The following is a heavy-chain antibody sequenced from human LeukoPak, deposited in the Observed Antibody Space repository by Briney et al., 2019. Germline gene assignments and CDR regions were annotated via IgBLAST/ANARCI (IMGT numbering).Heavy chain of an antibody. J-gene: IGHJ6*02. V-gene: IGHV3-30-3*01. Sequence: GGSLRLSCAASGFIFSNYAMHWVRQAPGKGLEWVAVISYDGSNKYYANSVKGRFTISRDNSKNTLYLQMNSLRPEDTALYYSPRAAEDYGDYTYSSYYGMDVFGQGTTVHVYS. CDR1: GFIFSNYA. CDR2: ISYDGSNK. D-gene: IGHD4-17*01. CDR3: PRAAEDYGDYTYSSYYGMDV.